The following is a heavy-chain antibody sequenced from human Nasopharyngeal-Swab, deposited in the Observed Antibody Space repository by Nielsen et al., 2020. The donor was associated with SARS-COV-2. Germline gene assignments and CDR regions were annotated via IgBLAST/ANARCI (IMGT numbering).Heavy chain of an antibody. Sequence: GGSLRLSCAASGFTFSSYEMNWVRQAPGKGLEWVSYISSSGSTIYYADSVKGRFTISRDNAENSLYLQMNSLRAEDTAVYYCAREGAGVAGIWVHYYYYGTDVWGQGTTVTVSS. CDR1: GFTFSSYE. V-gene: IGHV3-48*03. J-gene: IGHJ6*02. CDR3: AREGAGVAGIWVHYYYYGTDV. CDR2: ISSSGSTI. D-gene: IGHD6-19*01.